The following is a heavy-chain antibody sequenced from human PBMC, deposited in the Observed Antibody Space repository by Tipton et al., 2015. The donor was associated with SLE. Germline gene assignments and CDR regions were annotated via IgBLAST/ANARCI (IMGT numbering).Heavy chain of an antibody. CDR3: ARDIPEAAVDY. D-gene: IGHD6-13*01. V-gene: IGHV3-21*01. CDR2: ISSSSSYI. CDR1: GFTFSNAW. J-gene: IGHJ4*02. Sequence: SLRLSCAASGFTFSNAWMSWVRQAPGKGLEWVSSISSSSSYIYYADSVKGRFTISRDNAKNSLYLQMNSLRAEDTAVYYCARDIPEAAVDYWGQGTLVTVSS.